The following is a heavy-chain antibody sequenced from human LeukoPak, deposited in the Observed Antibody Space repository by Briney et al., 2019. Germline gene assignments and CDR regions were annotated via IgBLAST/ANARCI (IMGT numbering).Heavy chain of an antibody. Sequence: GASVKVSCKTSGGSFSSYAISWVRQAPGQGPEFLGVFVPSFAITNYAQKFQGRVTITADKSTRTVYMELRSLRSEDTALYYCAKASRKQLWFGLIDYWGQGTLVTVSS. CDR2: FVPSFAIT. J-gene: IGHJ4*02. V-gene: IGHV1-69*10. CDR1: GGSFSSYA. D-gene: IGHD3-10*01. CDR3: AKASRKQLWFGLIDY.